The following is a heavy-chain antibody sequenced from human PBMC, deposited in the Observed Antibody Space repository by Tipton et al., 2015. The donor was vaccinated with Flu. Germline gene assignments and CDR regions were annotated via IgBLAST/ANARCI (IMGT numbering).Heavy chain of an antibody. D-gene: IGHD2-15*01. Sequence: TLSLTCTVSGDSINNNYWNWIRQPAGKALEWIGRIYTTGSTTYNPSLKSRVTISLDTSKNQFSLKLSSVTAADTAVYYCSRDFCSGGFCYPDYWGQGTLVTVSS. CDR3: SRDFCSGGFCYPDY. CDR2: IYTTGST. V-gene: IGHV4-4*07. J-gene: IGHJ4*02. CDR1: GDSINNNY.